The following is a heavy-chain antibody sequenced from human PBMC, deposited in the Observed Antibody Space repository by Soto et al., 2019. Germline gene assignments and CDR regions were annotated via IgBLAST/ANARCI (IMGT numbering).Heavy chain of an antibody. J-gene: IGHJ4*02. Sequence: SVKVSCKASGGTFSSYAISWVRQAPGQGLEWMGGIIPIFGTANYAQKFQGRVTITADESTSTAYMELSSLRSEDTAVYYCARGFDGSGSYSDPFDYWGQGTVVTVSS. D-gene: IGHD3-10*01. CDR2: IIPIFGTA. V-gene: IGHV1-69*13. CDR3: ARGFDGSGSYSDPFDY. CDR1: GGTFSSYA.